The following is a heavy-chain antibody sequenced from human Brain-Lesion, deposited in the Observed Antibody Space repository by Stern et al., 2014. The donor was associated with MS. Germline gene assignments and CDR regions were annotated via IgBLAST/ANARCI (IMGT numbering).Heavy chain of an antibody. CDR3: ARTYSSGWYGGHAFDI. CDR1: GYRFDNYW. D-gene: IGHD6-19*01. CDR2: ISTADSDT. Sequence: EVQLVQSGAEVKKPGESLKISCKGSGYRFDNYWIGWVRQKPGKGLEWMGIISTADSDTRYSPSLQGQVPISADKSISTVYLQWSSLKASDTAMYYCARTYSSGWYGGHAFDIWGQGTMVTVSS. V-gene: IGHV5-51*01. J-gene: IGHJ3*02.